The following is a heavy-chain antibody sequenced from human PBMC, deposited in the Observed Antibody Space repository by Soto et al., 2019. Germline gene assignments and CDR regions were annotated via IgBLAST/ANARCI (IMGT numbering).Heavy chain of an antibody. CDR2: IYHSGST. J-gene: IGHJ4*02. CDR3: ARVSRIAAAGTNVDY. V-gene: IGHV4-38-2*01. CDR1: GYSISSGYY. D-gene: IGHD6-13*01. Sequence: PETLCLTCAVSGYSISSGYYWGWIRQPPGKGLEWIGSIYHSGSTYYNPSLKSRVTISVDTSKNQFSLKLSSVTAADTAVYYCARVSRIAAAGTNVDYWGQGTLLTVS.